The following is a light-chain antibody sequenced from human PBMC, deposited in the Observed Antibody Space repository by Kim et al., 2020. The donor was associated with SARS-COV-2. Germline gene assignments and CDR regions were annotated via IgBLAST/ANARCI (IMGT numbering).Light chain of an antibody. Sequence: EIVLTQSPATLSLFPGDSAKISCRASQTVTTYLAWYQQKPGQAPRLLIYDASNRATGIPARFSGSGSGTDFTLSISSLEPDDVAVYFCQQRNLWPRTFGQGTKVDIK. CDR3: QQRNLWPRT. CDR2: DAS. J-gene: IGKJ1*01. V-gene: IGKV3-11*01. CDR1: QTVTTY.